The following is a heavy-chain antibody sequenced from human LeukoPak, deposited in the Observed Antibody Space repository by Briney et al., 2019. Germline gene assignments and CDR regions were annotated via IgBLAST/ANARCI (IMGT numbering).Heavy chain of an antibody. J-gene: IGHJ4*02. Sequence: GRSLRLSCAASGFTFSSYGMHWVRQAPGKGLEWVAVKWYDGSNKYYADSVKGRFTISRDNSKNTLYLQMNSLRAEDTAVYYCARDGDPTTVTPDYWGQGTLVTVSS. D-gene: IGHD4-17*01. CDR2: KWYDGSNK. V-gene: IGHV3-33*01. CDR1: GFTFSSYG. CDR3: ARDGDPTTVTPDY.